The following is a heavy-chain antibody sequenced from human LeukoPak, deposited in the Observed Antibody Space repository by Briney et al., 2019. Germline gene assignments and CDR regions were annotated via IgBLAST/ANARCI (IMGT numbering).Heavy chain of an antibody. V-gene: IGHV1-18*01. D-gene: IGHD4-23*01. CDR3: ARAIAVDYYYYYMDV. CDR2: ISAYNGNT. Sequence: EASVKVSCKASGYTFTSYGISWVRQAPGQGLEWMGWISAYNGNTNYAQKLQGRVTMTTDTSTSTAYMELRSLRSDDTAVYYCARAIAVDYYYYYMDVWGKGTTVTISS. J-gene: IGHJ6*03. CDR1: GYTFTSYG.